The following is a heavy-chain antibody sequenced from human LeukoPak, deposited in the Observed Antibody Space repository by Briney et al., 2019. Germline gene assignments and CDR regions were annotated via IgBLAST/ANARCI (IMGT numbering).Heavy chain of an antibody. CDR2: INSDGSST. CDR3: AKDLSTSWYYFDY. CDR1: GITFSRYS. V-gene: IGHV3-74*01. Sequence: PGGSLRLSCAVSGITFSRYSMNWVRQAPGKGLVWVSRINSDGSSTNYADSVEGRFTISRDNAKNTLYLQMNSLRAEDTAVYYCAKDLSTSWYYFDYWGQGTLVTVSS. J-gene: IGHJ4*02. D-gene: IGHD6-13*01.